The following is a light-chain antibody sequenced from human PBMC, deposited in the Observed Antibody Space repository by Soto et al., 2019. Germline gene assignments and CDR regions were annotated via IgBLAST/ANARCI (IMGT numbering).Light chain of an antibody. V-gene: IGKV3-11*01. Sequence: EVVLTQSPASLSLSPGDRAPLSCRADQSVSDYLAWYQQKPGQPPRLLIYDASNRATGIPARFSGSGSGTDFTLTISSLEPEDFAVYYCQQRSNWPQITFGQGTRLEIK. CDR3: QQRSNWPQIT. CDR1: QSVSDY. J-gene: IGKJ5*01. CDR2: DAS.